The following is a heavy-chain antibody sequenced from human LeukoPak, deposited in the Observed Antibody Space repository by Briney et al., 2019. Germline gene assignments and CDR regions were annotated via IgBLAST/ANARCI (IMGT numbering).Heavy chain of an antibody. V-gene: IGHV4-59*08. Sequence: PSETLSLTCTVSGGSISGYYWSSIRQPPGKGLEWIAYIHYTGATNYNPSLKSRVTISLDTSKNQFSLRLNSVTAADTAVYYCARHGTAWQQQLELDSWGQGTLVTVSS. J-gene: IGHJ4*02. CDR1: GGSISGYY. CDR3: ARHGTAWQQQLELDS. CDR2: IHYTGAT. D-gene: IGHD1-7*01.